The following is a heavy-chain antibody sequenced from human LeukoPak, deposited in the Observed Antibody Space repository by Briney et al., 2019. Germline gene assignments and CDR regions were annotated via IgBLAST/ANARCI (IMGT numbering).Heavy chain of an antibody. J-gene: IGHJ6*02. D-gene: IGHD6-19*01. Sequence: SETLSLTCAVYGGSFSGYYWSWIRQPPGKGLEWIGEINHSGSTNYNPSLKSRVTISVDTSKNQFSLKLSSVTAADTAVYYCARARRPVAWHYYYYYGMDVWGQGTTVTVSS. V-gene: IGHV4-34*01. CDR1: GGSFSGYY. CDR3: ARARRPVAWHYYYYYGMDV. CDR2: INHSGST.